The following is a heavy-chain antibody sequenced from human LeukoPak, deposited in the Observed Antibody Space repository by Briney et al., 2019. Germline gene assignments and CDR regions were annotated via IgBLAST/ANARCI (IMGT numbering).Heavy chain of an antibody. Sequence: GASVKVSCKASGGTFSTYAISWVRQAPGQGLEWMGGIIPIFGTANYAQKFQGRVTITADESTSTAYMELSSLRSEDTAVYYCARDRTREMATIADAFDIWGQGTMVTVSS. D-gene: IGHD5-24*01. J-gene: IGHJ3*02. CDR3: ARDRTREMATIADAFDI. CDR1: GGTFSTYA. V-gene: IGHV1-69*13. CDR2: IIPIFGTA.